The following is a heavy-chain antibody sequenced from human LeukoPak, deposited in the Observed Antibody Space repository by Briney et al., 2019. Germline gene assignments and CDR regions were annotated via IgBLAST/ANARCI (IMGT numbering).Heavy chain of an antibody. CDR1: GGSISSSSYY. Sequence: SETLSLTCTVSGGSISSSSYYWGWIRQPPGKGLEWTGSIYYSGSTNYNPSLKSRVTISVDTSKNQFSLKLSSVTAADTAVYYCARDLGSGSQLFDYWGQGTLVTVSS. CDR2: IYYSGST. V-gene: IGHV4-39*07. CDR3: ARDLGSGSQLFDY. J-gene: IGHJ4*02. D-gene: IGHD3-22*01.